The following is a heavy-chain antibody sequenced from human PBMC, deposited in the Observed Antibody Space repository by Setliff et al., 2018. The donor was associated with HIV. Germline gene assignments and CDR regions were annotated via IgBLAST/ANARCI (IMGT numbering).Heavy chain of an antibody. CDR1: NGSISRSSYY. D-gene: IGHD3-10*01. CDR3: ASTVNTGYKIDY. V-gene: IGHV4-39*01. Sequence: PSETLSLTCAVSNGSISRSSYYWGWIRQPPGKGPEWVGSIYYSGSTYYSPSLKSRVTISVDTSKRQFFLHLTSVTAADTAVYFCASTVNTGYKIDYWGQGALVTVSS. J-gene: IGHJ4*01. CDR2: IYYSGST.